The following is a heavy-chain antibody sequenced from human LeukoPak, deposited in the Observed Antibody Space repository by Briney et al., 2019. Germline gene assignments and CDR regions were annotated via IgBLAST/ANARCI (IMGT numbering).Heavy chain of an antibody. CDR3: GSRVTYCSSTSCYSPADY. D-gene: IGHD2-2*02. CDR2: IYYSGST. Sequence: PSETLSLTCTVSGGSISSYYWSWIRQPPGKGLEWIGYIYYSGSTNYNPSLKSRVTISVDTSKNQFSLKMSSVTAADTAVYYCGSRVTYCSSTSCYSPADYWGQGTLVTVSS. J-gene: IGHJ4*02. CDR1: GGSISSYY. V-gene: IGHV4-59*08.